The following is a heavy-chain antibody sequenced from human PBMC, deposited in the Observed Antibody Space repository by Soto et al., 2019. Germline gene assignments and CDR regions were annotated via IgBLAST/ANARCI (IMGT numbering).Heavy chain of an antibody. D-gene: IGHD6-19*01. CDR1: GFTFTSSA. CDR3: AEVVAGPPYYYYGMDV. V-gene: IGHV1-58*02. CDR2: IVVGSGNT. J-gene: IGHJ6*02. Sequence: SVKVSCKASGFTFTSSAMQWVRQSRGQRLEWIGWIVVGSGNTNYAQKFQERVTITRDMSTSTAYMELSSLRSEDTAVYYCAEVVAGPPYYYYGMDVWGQGTTVTVSS.